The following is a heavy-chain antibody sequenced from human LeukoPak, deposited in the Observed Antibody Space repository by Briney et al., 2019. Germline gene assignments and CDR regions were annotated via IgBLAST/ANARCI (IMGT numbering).Heavy chain of an antibody. J-gene: IGHJ3*02. CDR1: GYTFTGYY. D-gene: IGHD3-3*01. CDR3: ARGPDYDFWSGYGAFDI. Sequence: GASVKVSRKASGYTFTGYYMHWVRQAPGQGLEWMGWINPNSGGTNYAQKFQGRVTMTRDTSISTAYMELSRLRSDDTAVYYCARGPDYDFWSGYGAFDIWGQGTMVTVSS. CDR2: INPNSGGT. V-gene: IGHV1-2*02.